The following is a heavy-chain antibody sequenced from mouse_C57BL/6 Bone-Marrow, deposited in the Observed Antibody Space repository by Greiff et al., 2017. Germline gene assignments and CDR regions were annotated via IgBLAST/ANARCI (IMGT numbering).Heavy chain of an antibody. J-gene: IGHJ2*01. CDR2: IHPTSGST. Sequence: VQLQQPGAELVKPGASVKLSCKASGYTFTRYWMHWVKQRPGQGLEWIGMIHPTSGSTIYNEKFKSKATLTVDKSSSTAYMQLSSLTSEDSAVYYCARIIYDDGRSYLDYWGQGTTLTVSS. D-gene: IGHD1-1*01. CDR3: ARIIYDDGRSYLDY. V-gene: IGHV1-64*01. CDR1: GYTFTRYW.